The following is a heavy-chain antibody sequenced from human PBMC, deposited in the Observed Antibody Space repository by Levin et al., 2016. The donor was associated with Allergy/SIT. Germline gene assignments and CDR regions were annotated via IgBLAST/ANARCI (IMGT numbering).Heavy chain of an antibody. D-gene: IGHD1-26*01. Sequence: SLKISCAASGFTFDDYAMHWVRQAPGKGLEWVSGISWNSDRIGYGDSVKGRFTISRDNAKNSLYLQMNSLRAEDTALYYCVKSSGSYNYFGMDVWGLGTAVTVSS. J-gene: IGHJ6*02. CDR1: GFTFDDYA. CDR3: VKSSGSYNYFGMDV. V-gene: IGHV3-9*01. CDR2: ISWNSDRI.